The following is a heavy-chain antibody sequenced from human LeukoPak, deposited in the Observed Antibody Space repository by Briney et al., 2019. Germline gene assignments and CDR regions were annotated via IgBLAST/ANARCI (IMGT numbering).Heavy chain of an antibody. D-gene: IGHD1-7*01. Sequence: PGGSLRLSSAASGFTFSSYAMNWVRQAPGKGLEWVSVISDTGVGTYYADSVKGRFTISRDNSRDTLYLQMNSLRADDTAVYYCAKGVTGTRAFDIWGQGTMVTVSS. J-gene: IGHJ3*02. CDR3: AKGVTGTRAFDI. V-gene: IGHV3-23*01. CDR2: ISDTGVGT. CDR1: GFTFSSYA.